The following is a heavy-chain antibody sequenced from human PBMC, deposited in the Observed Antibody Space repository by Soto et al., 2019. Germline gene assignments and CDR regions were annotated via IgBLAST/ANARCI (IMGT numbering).Heavy chain of an antibody. CDR3: AGRRDGYNFEFGDRY. V-gene: IGHV1-69*13. Sequence: ASVKVSCKASGGTFSSYAISWVRQAPGQGLEWMGGIIPIFGTANYAQKFQGRVTITADESTSTAYMELSSLRSEDTAVYYCAGRRDGYNFEFGDRYWGQGTLVTVSS. D-gene: IGHD5-12*01. CDR2: IIPIFGTA. J-gene: IGHJ4*02. CDR1: GGTFSSYA.